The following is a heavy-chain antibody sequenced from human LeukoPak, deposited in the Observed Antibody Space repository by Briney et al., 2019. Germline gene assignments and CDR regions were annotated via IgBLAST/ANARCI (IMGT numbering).Heavy chain of an antibody. J-gene: IGHJ5*02. Sequence: LTGGSLRLSCAASGFTFSSYSMIWVRQAPGKGLEWVAVIWYDGSNKYYADSVKGRFTISRDNSKNTLYLQMNSLRAEDTAVYYCARDNGPGWFDPWGQGTLVTVSS. D-gene: IGHD2-8*01. CDR1: GFTFSSYS. CDR3: ARDNGPGWFDP. V-gene: IGHV3-33*08. CDR2: IWYDGSNK.